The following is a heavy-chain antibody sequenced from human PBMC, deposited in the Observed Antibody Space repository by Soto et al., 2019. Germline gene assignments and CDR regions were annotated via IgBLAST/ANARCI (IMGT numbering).Heavy chain of an antibody. CDR1: GFTFSSYA. D-gene: IGHD5-12*01. V-gene: IGHV3-30-3*01. Sequence: GGSLRLSCAASGFTFSSYAMHWVRQAPGKGLEWVAVISYDGSNKYYADSVKGRFTISRDNSKNTLYLQMNSLRAEDTAVYYCARDSVEMATITDYFDYWGQGTLVTVSS. CDR2: ISYDGSNK. CDR3: ARDSVEMATITDYFDY. J-gene: IGHJ4*02.